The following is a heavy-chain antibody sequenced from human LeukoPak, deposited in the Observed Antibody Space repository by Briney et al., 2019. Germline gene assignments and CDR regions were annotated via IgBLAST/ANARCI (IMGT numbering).Heavy chain of an antibody. J-gene: IGHJ6*02. CDR1: GFTFSDYY. CDR3: ARGHYGLDV. Sequence: GGSLRLSCAASGFTFSDYYLSWIRQAPGKGLEWVSYISTSGTSIYYADSVKGRFTISRDNAKNSLYLQMSSLRADDTAVYYCARGHYGLDVWGQGTTITVSS. CDR2: ISTSGTSI. V-gene: IGHV3-11*01.